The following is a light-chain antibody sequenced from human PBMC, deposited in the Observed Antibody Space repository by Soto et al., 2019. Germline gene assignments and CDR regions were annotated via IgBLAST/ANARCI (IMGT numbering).Light chain of an antibody. V-gene: IGKV3-20*01. Sequence: ENVLTQSPDTLSLSPGEGATLSCRASQTVSSNYLAWYQHRPGQAPKLIIHGASYTAPGIPDRFSGSGSGADFTLTISRLESEDFAVYFCQHYGNSLWTFGQGTKVDIK. CDR1: QTVSSNY. J-gene: IGKJ1*01. CDR2: GAS. CDR3: QHYGNSLWT.